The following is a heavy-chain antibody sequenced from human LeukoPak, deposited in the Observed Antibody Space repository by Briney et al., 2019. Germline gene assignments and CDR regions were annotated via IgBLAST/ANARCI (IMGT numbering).Heavy chain of an antibody. CDR3: ARDLSIAVSGTVG. CDR1: GFSLSGYE. V-gene: IGHV3-48*03. Sequence: PGGSLRLSCAASGFSLSGYEMNWVRQAPGKGLEWLSYISGDGGKIKYADSMQGRFTISRDNAKNSLYLHMNSLRAEDTAVYYCARDLSIAVSGTVGWGQGTLVTVSS. CDR2: ISGDGGKI. D-gene: IGHD6-19*01. J-gene: IGHJ4*02.